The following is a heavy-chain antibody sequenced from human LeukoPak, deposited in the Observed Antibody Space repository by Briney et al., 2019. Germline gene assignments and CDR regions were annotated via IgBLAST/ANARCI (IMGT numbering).Heavy chain of an antibody. D-gene: IGHD1-26*01. V-gene: IGHV6-1*01. CDR2: TYYRSKWYN. J-gene: IGHJ4*02. Sequence: SQTLSLTCAISGDSVSSNSAAWNWIRQSPSRGLEWLGRTYYRSKWYNDYAVSVKSRITINPDTSKNQFSLQLNSVTPENTAVYYCARVLDSSGSSHFDYWGQGTLVTVSS. CDR3: ARVLDSSGSSHFDY. CDR1: GDSVSSNSAA.